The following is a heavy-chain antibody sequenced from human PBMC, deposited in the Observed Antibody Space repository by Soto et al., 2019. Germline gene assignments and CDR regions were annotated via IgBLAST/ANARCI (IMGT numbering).Heavy chain of an antibody. D-gene: IGHD3-22*01. J-gene: IGHJ1*01. V-gene: IGHV3-74*01. CDR3: ARAPPMIVVDKEYFQH. CDR2: INSDGSST. CDR1: GFTFSSYW. Sequence: GGSLRLSCAASGFTFSSYWMHWVRQAPGKGLVWVSRINSDGSSTSYADSVKGRFTISRDNAKNTLYLQMNSLRAEDTAVYYCARAPPMIVVDKEYFQHWGQGTLVTVSS.